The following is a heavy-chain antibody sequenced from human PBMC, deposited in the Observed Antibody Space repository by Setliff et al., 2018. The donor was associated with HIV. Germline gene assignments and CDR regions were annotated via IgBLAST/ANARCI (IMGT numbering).Heavy chain of an antibody. Sequence: PSETLSLTCSVSGASVSSHFWTWIRQPPGKGLEWIGSFSHSGTINCNPSLKSRVSISGETSKNQFSLKLSSVTAADTAVYYCARGAPYDYVWGSYRHFDYWGQGTLVTVSS. D-gene: IGHD3-16*02. J-gene: IGHJ4*02. V-gene: IGHV4-59*02. CDR2: FSHSGTI. CDR3: ARGAPYDYVWGSYRHFDY. CDR1: GASVSSHF.